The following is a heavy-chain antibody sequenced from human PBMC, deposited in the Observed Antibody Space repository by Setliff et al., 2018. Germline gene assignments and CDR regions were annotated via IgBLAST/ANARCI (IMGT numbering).Heavy chain of an antibody. CDR1: GFTFSGYS. CDR2: IGGSGSII. CDR3: ARAIAAAPDPDY. V-gene: IGHV3-21*01. Sequence: GGSLRLSCAASGFTFSGYSMNWVRQAPGKGLDWVSYIGGSGSIIYYADSVKGRFTISRDNAKNSLYLQMNSLRAEDTAVYYCARAIAAAPDPDYWGQGTLVTVSS. J-gene: IGHJ4*02. D-gene: IGHD6-13*01.